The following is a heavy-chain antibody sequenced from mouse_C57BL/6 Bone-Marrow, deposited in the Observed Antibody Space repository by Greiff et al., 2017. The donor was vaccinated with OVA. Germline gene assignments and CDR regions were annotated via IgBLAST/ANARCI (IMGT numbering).Heavy chain of an antibody. CDR2: IYPGRGNT. J-gene: IGHJ4*01. D-gene: IGHD2-3*01. V-gene: IGHV1-76*01. Sequence: VQLQQSGAELVRPGASVKLSCKASGYTFTDYYINWVKQRPGQGLEWIARIYPGRGNTYYNEKFKGKATLTAEKSSSTAYMQLSSLTSEDSAVYFCARCPWLLPYYYAMDYWGQGTSVTVSS. CDR1: GYTFTDYY. CDR3: ARCPWLLPYYYAMDY.